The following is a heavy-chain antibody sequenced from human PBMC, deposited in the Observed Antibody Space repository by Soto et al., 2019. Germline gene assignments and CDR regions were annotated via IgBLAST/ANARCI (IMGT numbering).Heavy chain of an antibody. Sequence: KSGGSLRLSCAASGFTFSSYSMNWVRQAPGKGLEWVSSISSSSSYIYYADSVKGRFTISRDNAKNSLYLQMNSLRAEDTAVYYCARDRGYCTKGVCYTSRLYYGMDVWGQGTTVTV. CDR1: GFTFSSYS. D-gene: IGHD2-8*01. V-gene: IGHV3-21*01. J-gene: IGHJ6*02. CDR3: ARDRGYCTKGVCYTSRLYYGMDV. CDR2: ISSSSSYI.